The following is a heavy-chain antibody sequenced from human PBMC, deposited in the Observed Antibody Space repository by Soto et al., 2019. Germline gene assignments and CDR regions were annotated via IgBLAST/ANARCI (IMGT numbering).Heavy chain of an antibody. CDR1: GYTFTSYA. J-gene: IGHJ5*02. CDR2: INAGNGNT. V-gene: IGHV1-3*01. Sequence: ASVKVPCKASGYTFTSYAMHWVRQAPGQRLEWMGWINAGNGNTKYSQKFQGRVTITRDTSASTAYMELSSLRSEDTAVYYCARDYDFWSGPLFDPWGQGTLVTVSS. D-gene: IGHD3-3*01. CDR3: ARDYDFWSGPLFDP.